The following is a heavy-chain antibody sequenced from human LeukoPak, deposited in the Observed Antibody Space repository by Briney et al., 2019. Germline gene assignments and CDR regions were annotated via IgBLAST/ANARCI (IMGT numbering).Heavy chain of an antibody. J-gene: IGHJ3*02. CDR3: ARDLYSSRTNDAYVI. D-gene: IGHD6-13*01. Sequence: SETLSLTCAVYIDSFTNYYWNWIRQTPGKGLEWIGEVNDSGGTNINPSLRSRVILSVDTSKNQFSLKVSSVTAADTAVYYCARDLYSSRTNDAYVIWGQGTMVTVSS. CDR2: VNDSGGT. CDR1: IDSFTNYY. V-gene: IGHV4-34*01.